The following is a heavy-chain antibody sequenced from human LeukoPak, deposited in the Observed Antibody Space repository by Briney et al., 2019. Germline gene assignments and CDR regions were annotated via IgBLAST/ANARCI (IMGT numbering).Heavy chain of an antibody. J-gene: IGHJ5*02. CDR2: IYTSGKT. Sequence: SETLSLTCTVSAGSISSFYWSWIRQPAGEGLEWIGHIYTSGKTNYNPSLKSRVTMSVDTSKNQFSLKLNSVTAADTAVYYCARGGRIAAGNWFDPWGQGTLVTVSP. D-gene: IGHD6-13*01. CDR1: AGSISSFY. V-gene: IGHV4-4*07. CDR3: ARGGRIAAGNWFDP.